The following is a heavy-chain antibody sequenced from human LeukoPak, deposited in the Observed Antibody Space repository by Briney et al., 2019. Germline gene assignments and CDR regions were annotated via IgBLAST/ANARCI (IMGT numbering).Heavy chain of an antibody. CDR2: IRYDGSNK. J-gene: IGHJ4*02. V-gene: IGHV3-30*02. CDR3: AKGEGKAAAGKFDY. D-gene: IGHD6-13*01. Sequence: PGGSLRLSCAASGFTFSSYGMHWVRQAPGKGLEWVAFIRYDGSNKYYADSVKGRFTISRDNSKNTLYLQMNSLRAEDTAVYYCAKGEGKAAAGKFDYWGQGTLVTVSS. CDR1: GFTFSSYG.